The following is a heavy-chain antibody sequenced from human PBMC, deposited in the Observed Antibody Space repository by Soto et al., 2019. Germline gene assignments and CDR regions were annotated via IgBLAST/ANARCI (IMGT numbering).Heavy chain of an antibody. V-gene: IGHV3-30*19. CDR3: ARWGTTGGLDV. CDR1: GFTFRSYV. CDR2: TSYDGTNN. Sequence: QVQLVESGGGVVQPGTSLRLSCVGSGFTFRSYVIHWVRQAPGKGLEWVALTSYDGTNNYYGDSVKGRFTISRDNSKNTVDLQMDGLRLEDTSLYFCARWGTTGGLDVGGPGTLVSVSS. D-gene: IGHD3-16*01. J-gene: IGHJ4*02.